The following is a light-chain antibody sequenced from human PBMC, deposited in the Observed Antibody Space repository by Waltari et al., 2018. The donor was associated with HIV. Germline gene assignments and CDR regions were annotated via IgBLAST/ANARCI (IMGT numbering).Light chain of an antibody. CDR3: QQYYSTPT. CDR1: ESVLSPSNNVNY. Sequence: DIVLTQSPETLSVSLGERAAIHCKSEESVLSPSNNVNYFAWYQQRPGQPPTLLCSEASSRSSGVPARFTASGSRTDFTLTIDDLQADDVAVYFCQQYYSTPTFGRGTQLV. CDR2: EAS. V-gene: IGKV4-1*01. J-gene: IGKJ5*01.